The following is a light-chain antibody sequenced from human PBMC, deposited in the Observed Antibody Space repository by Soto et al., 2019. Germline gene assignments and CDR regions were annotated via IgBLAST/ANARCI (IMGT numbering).Light chain of an antibody. CDR2: TAS. CDR3: QQLNSYPLT. V-gene: IGKV1-9*01. Sequence: DVQLTQSPSFLSASVGDRLTITRRASQGINSYLAWYQQKPGKAPQLLIYTASTLQSGVPSRFSGSASGTEFTLTISSLQPEDFATYYCQQLNSYPLTFGGGTKVDIK. J-gene: IGKJ4*01. CDR1: QGINSY.